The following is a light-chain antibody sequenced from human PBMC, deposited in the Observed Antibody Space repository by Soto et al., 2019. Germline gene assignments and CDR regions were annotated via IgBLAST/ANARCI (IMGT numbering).Light chain of an antibody. CDR2: DVN. CDR1: SSDIGAYNF. CDR3: TSWTTSTNMI. V-gene: IGLV2-14*03. Sequence: QSALTQPASVSGSPGQSITISCTGTSSDIGAYNFVSWYQQHPGKAPKLMLYDVNIRPSGVSNRFSGSKSGNTASLTISELQAEDEADYYCTSWTTSTNMIFRGGTKLTVL. J-gene: IGLJ2*01.